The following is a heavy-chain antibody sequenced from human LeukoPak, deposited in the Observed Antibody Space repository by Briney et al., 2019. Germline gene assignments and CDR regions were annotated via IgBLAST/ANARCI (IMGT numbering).Heavy chain of an antibody. J-gene: IGHJ6*03. D-gene: IGHD3-3*01. Sequence: SETLSLTCAVYGGSFSGYYWSWIRQPPGKGLEWIGEINHSGSTNYNPSLKSRVTISVDTSKNQFSLKLSSVTAADTAVYYCARAVSYYDFWSGYYSLLNYYYMDVWGKGTTVTVSS. CDR3: ARAVSYYDFWSGYYSLLNYYYMDV. CDR2: INHSGST. V-gene: IGHV4-34*01. CDR1: GGSFSGYY.